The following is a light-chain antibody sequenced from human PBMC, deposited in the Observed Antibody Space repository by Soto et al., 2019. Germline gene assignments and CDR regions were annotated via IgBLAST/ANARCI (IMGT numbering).Light chain of an antibody. CDR3: CSYVGSSILM. CDR1: SSDVGLYNL. Sequence: QSALTQPASVSGSPGQSITISCTGTSSDVGLYNLVSWYQQLPGKATKLIIYEVNERPSGISERFSGSKSGNTASLTISGLQDEDEGDYYCCSYVGSSILMFGGGTKLTVL. V-gene: IGLV2-23*02. J-gene: IGLJ3*02. CDR2: EVN.